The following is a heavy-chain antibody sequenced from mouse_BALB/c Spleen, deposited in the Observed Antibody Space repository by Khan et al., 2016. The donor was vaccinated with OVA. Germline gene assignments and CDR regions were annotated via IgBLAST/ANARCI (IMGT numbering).Heavy chain of an antibody. Sequence: EVQLQESGPGLVKPSQSLSLTCTVTGYSITSDYAWNWIRQFPGNKLEWMGYISYSGSTNYNPSLKSRISLTRDTSKNQFFLQLNSVTTEDTATYYCARRADYGNWYFDVWGAGTTVTVSS. D-gene: IGHD2-1*01. J-gene: IGHJ1*01. V-gene: IGHV3-2*02. CDR3: ARRADYGNWYFDV. CDR1: GYSITSDYA. CDR2: ISYSGST.